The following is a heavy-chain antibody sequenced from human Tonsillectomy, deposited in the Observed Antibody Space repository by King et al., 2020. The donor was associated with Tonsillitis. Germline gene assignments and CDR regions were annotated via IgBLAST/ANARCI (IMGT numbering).Heavy chain of an antibody. J-gene: IGHJ4*02. Sequence: QLQESGSGLVKPSQTLSLTCAVSGGSISSGGYSWSWIRQPPGKGLEWIGHIYPSGNTYYSPSLQSRVTISADWSKNQFSLKMTSATAADTAVYYCARATDFDGNGGDYWGQGILVTVSS. CDR3: ARATDFDGNGGDY. CDR2: IYPSGNT. D-gene: IGHD4-23*01. V-gene: IGHV4-30-2*01. CDR1: GGSISSGGYS.